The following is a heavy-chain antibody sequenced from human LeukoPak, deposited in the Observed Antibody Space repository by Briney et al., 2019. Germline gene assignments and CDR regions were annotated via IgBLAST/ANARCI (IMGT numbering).Heavy chain of an antibody. Sequence: SETLSLTCTVSGGSISSYYWSWIRQPPGKGLEWIGYIYYSGSTNYNPSLKSRVTISVDTSKNQFFLKLSSVTAADTAVYYCARQKRYCTNGVCYTSNAFDIWGQGTMVTVSS. J-gene: IGHJ3*02. D-gene: IGHD2-8*01. CDR1: GGSISSYY. V-gene: IGHV4-59*08. CDR3: ARQKRYCTNGVCYTSNAFDI. CDR2: IYYSGST.